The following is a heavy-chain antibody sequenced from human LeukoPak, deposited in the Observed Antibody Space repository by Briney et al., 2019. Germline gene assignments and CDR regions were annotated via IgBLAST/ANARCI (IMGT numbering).Heavy chain of an antibody. V-gene: IGHV4-30-2*01. CDR3: ARVRDGYNDY. CDR2: IYHSGST. D-gene: IGHD5-24*01. CDR1: GGSISSGGYY. J-gene: IGHJ4*02. Sequence: SQTLSLTCTVSGGSISSGGYYWSWIRQPPGKGLEWIGYIYHSGSTYYNPSLKSRVTISVDRSKNQFSLKLSSVTAADTAVYYCARVRDGYNDYWGQGTLVTVSS.